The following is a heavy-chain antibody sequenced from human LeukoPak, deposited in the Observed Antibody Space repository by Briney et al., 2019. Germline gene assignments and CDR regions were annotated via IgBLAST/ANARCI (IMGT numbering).Heavy chain of an antibody. V-gene: IGHV4-30-4*01. J-gene: IGHJ4*02. CDR1: NDSISSGDYY. D-gene: IGHD2-15*01. Sequence: SETLSLTCTVSNDSISSGDYYWNWIRQPPGKGLEWIGYIFHRGGTSYNPSLKSRILFSVDTSQDQFSLKLNSVTAADTAVYYCVREILYCSGGSCYRGPFDNWGQGTLVTVSA. CDR3: VREILYCSGGSCYRGPFDN. CDR2: IFHRGGT.